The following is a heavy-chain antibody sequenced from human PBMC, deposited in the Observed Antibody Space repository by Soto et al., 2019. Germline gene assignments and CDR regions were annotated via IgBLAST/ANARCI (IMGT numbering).Heavy chain of an antibody. CDR1: GFTFSSYS. D-gene: IGHD3-10*01. CDR2: ISSSSSTI. J-gene: IGHJ5*02. CDR3: ARVGPYDSQSYMFRYDRFDP. Sequence: GGSLRLSCAASGFTFSSYSMNWVRQAPGKGLECVSYISSSSSTIYYADSVKGRFTISRDNAKNSLYLQMNSLRAEDTAVYYCARVGPYDSQSYMFRYDRFDPWGQGTQVTVSS. V-gene: IGHV3-48*01.